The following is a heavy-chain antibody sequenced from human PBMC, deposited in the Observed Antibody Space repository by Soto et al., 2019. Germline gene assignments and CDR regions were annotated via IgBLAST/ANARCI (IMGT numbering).Heavy chain of an antibody. J-gene: IGHJ4*02. CDR1: GYTFTSFH. V-gene: IGHV1-18*01. Sequence: QVQLVQSGAEVKKPGASVKVSCKTSGYTFTSFHISWVRQAPGQGLEWMGWISAYNGNTNYAQKLQGRVTMTTDTATRTAYMALRSLRSYDTAVYYCARDAPPEDYWGQGTLCTVSS. CDR2: ISAYNGNT. CDR3: ARDAPPEDY.